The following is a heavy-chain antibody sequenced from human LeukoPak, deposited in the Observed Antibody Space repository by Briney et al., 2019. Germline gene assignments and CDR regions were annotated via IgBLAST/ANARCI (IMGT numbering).Heavy chain of an antibody. V-gene: IGHV3-7*04. D-gene: IGHD1-1*01. Sequence: PGGSLRLSCAVSGFTFRNFWMSWVRQAPGRGLGWVANIHPEGNEKYHVESVNGRFTNSRDNTKNILFLQMNALRVEDTAVYYCARGDDFSGDHWGQGTLVTVSS. CDR3: ARGDDFSGDH. CDR2: IHPEGNEK. J-gene: IGHJ4*02. CDR1: GFTFRNFW.